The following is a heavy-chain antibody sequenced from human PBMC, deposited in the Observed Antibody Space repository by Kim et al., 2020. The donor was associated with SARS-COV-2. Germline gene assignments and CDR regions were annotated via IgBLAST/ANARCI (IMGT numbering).Heavy chain of an antibody. CDR1: GFTVSTSY. CDR2: MHPDGSAK. J-gene: IGHJ3*02. V-gene: IGHV3-7*01. CDR3: ARDRAFSAFDI. D-gene: IGHD3-16*01. Sequence: GGSLRLSCAASGFTVSTSYMIWVRQAPGKGLQRVASMHPDGSAKYHEDSVKGRFSISRDIAKNSLYLQMNSLSVGDTAVYYCARDRAFSAFDIWGQGT.